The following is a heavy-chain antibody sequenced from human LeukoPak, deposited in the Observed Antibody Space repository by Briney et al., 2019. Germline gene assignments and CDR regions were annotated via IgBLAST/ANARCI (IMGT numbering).Heavy chain of an antibody. CDR1: GFTFSSYG. J-gene: IGHJ4*02. V-gene: IGHV3-23*01. Sequence: GGSLRLSCAASGFTFSSYGMHWVRQAPGKGLEWVSAISGSGGGTYYADSVKGRFTISRDNSKNTLYLQMNSLRAEDTAVYYCAKDSDIVVVVAASFFDYWGQGTLVTVSS. D-gene: IGHD2-15*01. CDR3: AKDSDIVVVVAASFFDY. CDR2: ISGSGGGT.